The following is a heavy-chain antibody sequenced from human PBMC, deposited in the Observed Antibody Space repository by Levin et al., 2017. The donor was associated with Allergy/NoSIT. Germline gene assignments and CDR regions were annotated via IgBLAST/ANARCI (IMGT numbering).Heavy chain of an antibody. Sequence: GGSLRLSCGAFGFTFSSYWMSWVRQAPGKGLEWVANIRQDGSEKYYVDSVKGRFTISRDNAKKSLYLQMNNLRAEDTAVYYCARDWVTYCGGDCYRSEYFHHWGQGTLVTVSS. CDR3: ARDWVTYCGGDCYRSEYFHH. J-gene: IGHJ1*01. V-gene: IGHV3-7*01. CDR1: GFTFSSYW. D-gene: IGHD2-21*02. CDR2: IRQDGSEK.